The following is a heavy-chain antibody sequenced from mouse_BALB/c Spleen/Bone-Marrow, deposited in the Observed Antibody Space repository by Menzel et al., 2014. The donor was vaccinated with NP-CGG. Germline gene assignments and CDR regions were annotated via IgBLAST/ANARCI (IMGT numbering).Heavy chain of an antibody. CDR1: GYTFTNYY. D-gene: IGHD5-1*01. CDR2: INPSNGGT. J-gene: IGHJ4*01. CDR3: TRLPH. V-gene: IGHV1S81*02. Sequence: VQVVESGAELVKPGASVKLSRRASGYTFTNYYMYWVKQRPGQGLEWIGEINPSNGGTNFNEKFKSKATLTVDKSSSTAYMQLSSLTSEDSAVYYCTRLPHWGQGTSVTVSS.